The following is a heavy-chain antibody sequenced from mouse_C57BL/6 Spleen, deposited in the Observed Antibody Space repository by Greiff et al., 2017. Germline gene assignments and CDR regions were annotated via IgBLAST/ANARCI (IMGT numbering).Heavy chain of an antibody. CDR3: ASGYGSRGY. CDR1: GYTFTSYW. D-gene: IGHD1-1*01. Sequence: VQLQQPGAELVRPGSSVKLSCKASGYTFTSYWMDWVKQRPGQGLEWIGNIYPSDSETHYNQKFKDKATLTVDKSSSTAYMQLSSLTSEDSAVYYCASGYGSRGYWGQGTTLTVSS. CDR2: IYPSDSET. V-gene: IGHV1-61*01. J-gene: IGHJ2*01.